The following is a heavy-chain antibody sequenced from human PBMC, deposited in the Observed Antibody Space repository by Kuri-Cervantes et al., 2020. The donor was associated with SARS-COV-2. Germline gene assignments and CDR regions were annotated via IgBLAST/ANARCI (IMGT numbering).Heavy chain of an antibody. J-gene: IGHJ5*02. D-gene: IGHD2-8*01. CDR3: AKRGGYCTNGVCYPRGGWFDP. CDR1: GGSFSGYY. CDR2: INHSGST. V-gene: IGHV4-34*01. Sequence: ESLKISCAVYGGSFSGYYWSWIHQPPGKGLEWIGEINHSGSTNYNPSLKSRVTISVDTSKNQFSLKLSSVTAADTAVYYCAKRGGYCTNGVCYPRGGWFDPWGQGTLVTVSS.